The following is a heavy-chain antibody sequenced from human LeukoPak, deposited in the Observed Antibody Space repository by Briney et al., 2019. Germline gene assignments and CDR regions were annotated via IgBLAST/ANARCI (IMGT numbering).Heavy chain of an antibody. CDR3: ARGLGGGWYLGDNWFDP. D-gene: IGHD6-19*01. CDR1: GYTFTSYD. CDR2: MNPNSGNT. V-gene: IGHV1-8*03. Sequence: ASVKVSCKASGYTFTSYDINWVRQATGQGLEWMGWMNPNSGNTGYAQKFQGRVTITRNTSISTAYMELSSLRSEDTAVYYCARGLGGGWYLGDNWFDPWGQGTLVTVSS. J-gene: IGHJ5*02.